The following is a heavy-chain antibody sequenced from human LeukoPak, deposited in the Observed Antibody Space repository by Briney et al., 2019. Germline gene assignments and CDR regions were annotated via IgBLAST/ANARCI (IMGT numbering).Heavy chain of an antibody. J-gene: IGHJ4*02. D-gene: IGHD5-24*01. V-gene: IGHV4-59*11. CDR1: GYSISSDQY. Sequence: SETLSLTCTVSGYSISSDQYWTWIRQPPGEGLEWIGHIYNSGSTNYNPSLRGRVTISLDTSKNQVSLKLSSVTAADTAMYYCARKDGDGWGQGTLVTVSS. CDR3: ARKDGDG. CDR2: IYNSGST.